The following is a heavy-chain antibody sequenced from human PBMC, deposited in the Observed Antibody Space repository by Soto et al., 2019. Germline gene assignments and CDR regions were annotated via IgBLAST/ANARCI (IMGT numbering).Heavy chain of an antibody. CDR3: ARVPDIVVVPDYYYYMDV. CDR2: INAGNGNT. V-gene: IGHV1-3*01. D-gene: IGHD2-2*01. J-gene: IGHJ6*03. CDR1: GYTFTSYA. Sequence: GASMKVSCKASGYTFTSYAMHWVRQAPGQRLEWMGWINAGNGNTKYSQKFQGRVTITRDTSASTAYMELSSLRSEDTAVYYCARVPDIVVVPDYYYYMDVWGKGTTVTVSS.